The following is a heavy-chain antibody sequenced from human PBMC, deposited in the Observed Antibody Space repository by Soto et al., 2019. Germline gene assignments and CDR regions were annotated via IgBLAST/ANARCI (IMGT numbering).Heavy chain of an antibody. V-gene: IGHV1-46*03. CDR1: GYTFTSYY. J-gene: IGHJ6*03. CDR2: INPSGGST. D-gene: IGHD3-10*01. CDR3: ARGGEPVVLYYYYYYMDV. Sequence: ASVKVSCKASGYTFTSYYMHWVRQAPGQGLEWMGIINPSGGSTSYAQKFQGRVTMTRDTSTSTVYMELSSLRSEDTAVYYCARGGEPVVLYYYYYYMDVWGKGTTVTVSS.